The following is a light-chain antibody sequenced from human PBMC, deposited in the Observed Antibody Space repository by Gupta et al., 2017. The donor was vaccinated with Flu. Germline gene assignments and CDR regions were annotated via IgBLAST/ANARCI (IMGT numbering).Light chain of an antibody. V-gene: IGKV4-1*01. J-gene: IGKJ1*01. CDR1: QCGGYSKKKRDL. Sequence: VSLGERATISCRSSQCGGYSKKKRDLLDYQQKAGQPPKLLVYWASTRESGVPDRFSGRGSGTDFSLTISSRQAEDVAVYYCQQEHSIPWTFGQGTXVEIK. CDR2: WAS. CDR3: QQEHSIPWT.